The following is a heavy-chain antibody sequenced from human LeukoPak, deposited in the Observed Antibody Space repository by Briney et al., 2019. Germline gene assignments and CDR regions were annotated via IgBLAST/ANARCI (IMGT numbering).Heavy chain of an antibody. Sequence: GGSLRLSCAASGFTFSSYGMHWVRQAPGKGLEGVAFIHYDGSNEYYADSVKGRFTISRDNSKNTLYLQMNSLRAEDTAVYYCARDLMVITDYFDYWGQGTLVTVSS. CDR2: IHYDGSNE. CDR1: GFTFSSYG. CDR3: ARDLMVITDYFDY. D-gene: IGHD3-22*01. J-gene: IGHJ4*02. V-gene: IGHV3-30*02.